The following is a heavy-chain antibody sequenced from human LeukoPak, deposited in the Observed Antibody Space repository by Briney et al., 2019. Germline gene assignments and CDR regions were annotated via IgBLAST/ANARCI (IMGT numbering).Heavy chain of an antibody. CDR2: IKQDGSEK. CDR1: GFTFSSYW. D-gene: IGHD3-22*01. J-gene: IGHJ4*02. CDR3: ASRGFSITMIDGETPFDY. V-gene: IGHV3-7*01. Sequence: GGSLRLSCAASGFTFSSYWMSWVRQAPGKGLEWVANIKQDGSEKYYVDSAKGRFTISRDNAKNSLYLQMNSLRAEDTAVYYCASRGFSITMIDGETPFDYWGQGTLVTVSS.